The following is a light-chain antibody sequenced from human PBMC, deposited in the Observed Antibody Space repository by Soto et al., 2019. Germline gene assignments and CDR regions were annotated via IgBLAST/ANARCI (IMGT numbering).Light chain of an antibody. CDR2: EVV. CDR3: KSYAGSNTYV. CDR1: KNDIGVYDF. J-gene: IGLJ1*01. V-gene: IGLV2-8*01. Sequence: QSALTQPPSASGSPGQSITISCTGTKNDIGVYDFVSWYQHHPGKAPRLIIYEVVQRPSGVPDRFSGSKSGNPASLTVSGLQAADEADYFCKSYAGSNTYVFGSGTKVTVL.